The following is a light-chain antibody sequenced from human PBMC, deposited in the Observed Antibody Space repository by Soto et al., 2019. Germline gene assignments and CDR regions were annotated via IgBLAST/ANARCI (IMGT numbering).Light chain of an antibody. Sequence: EIVLTQSPGTLSLSPGERATLSCRASQSVSSSYLAWYQQKPGQAPRLLIYGASSRATGIPDRFSGSGSGTDFALTISRLEPEDFALYYCQQYGGSPWTVGQGTKVEIK. CDR1: QSVSSSY. V-gene: IGKV3-20*01. J-gene: IGKJ1*01. CDR2: GAS. CDR3: QQYGGSPWT.